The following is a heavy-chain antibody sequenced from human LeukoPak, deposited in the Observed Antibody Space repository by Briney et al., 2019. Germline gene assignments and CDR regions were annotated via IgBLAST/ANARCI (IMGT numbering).Heavy chain of an antibody. V-gene: IGHV4-59*01. J-gene: IGHJ6*03. Sequence: PSETLSLTCTVSGGSIRSYYWSWIRPPPGKGLEWIGYIYYSGSANYNPSLKSRVTISVDTSKNQFSLKLSSVTAADTAVYYCARSDSSSWGYYYYYYMDVWGKGTTVTVSS. CDR1: GGSIRSYY. D-gene: IGHD6-13*01. CDR3: ARSDSSSWGYYYYYYMDV. CDR2: IYYSGSA.